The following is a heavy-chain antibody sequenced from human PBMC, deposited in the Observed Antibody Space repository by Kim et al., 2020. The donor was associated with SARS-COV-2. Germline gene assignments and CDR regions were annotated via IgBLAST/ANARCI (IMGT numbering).Heavy chain of an antibody. J-gene: IGHJ3*02. CDR1: GFTFSSYA. CDR2: ISYDGSNK. Sequence: GGSLRLSCAASGFTFSSYAMHWVRQAPGKGLEWVAVISYDGSNKYYADSVKGRFTISRDNSKNTLYLQMNSLRAEDTAVYYCARDHLRAFDIWGQGKMVTVSS. V-gene: IGHV3-30-3*01. CDR3: ARDHLRAFDI.